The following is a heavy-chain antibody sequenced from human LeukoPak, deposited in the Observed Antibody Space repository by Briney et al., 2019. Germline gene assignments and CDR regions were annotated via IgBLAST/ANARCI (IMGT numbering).Heavy chain of an antibody. J-gene: IGHJ6*04. CDR3: AREATAAAGTVPRGYYYYGMDV. D-gene: IGHD6-13*01. Sequence: SETLSLTCAVSGYSISSGYYWGWIRQPPGKGLEWIGSIYHSGSTYYNPSLKSRVTISVDTSKNQFSLKLSSVTAADTTVYYCAREATAAAGTVPRGYYYYGMDVWGKGTTVTVSS. CDR1: GYSISSGYY. V-gene: IGHV4-38-2*02. CDR2: IYHSGST.